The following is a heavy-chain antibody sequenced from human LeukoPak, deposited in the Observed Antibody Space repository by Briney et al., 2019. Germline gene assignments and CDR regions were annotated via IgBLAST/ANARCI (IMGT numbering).Heavy chain of an antibody. CDR2: IIPILCIS. Sequence: GAAVKVSCKASGGTFSTYPITWVRHAPAQGLEWMGRIIPILCISTYAQKFQDRVTITADKSTSTAYMELRSLSSEDTAVYYCARDRTHYYYDSSGSFHQDAFDIWGQGTMVTVSS. CDR1: GGTFSTYP. CDR3: ARDRTHYYYDSSGSFHQDAFDI. V-gene: IGHV1-69*10. J-gene: IGHJ3*02. D-gene: IGHD3-22*01.